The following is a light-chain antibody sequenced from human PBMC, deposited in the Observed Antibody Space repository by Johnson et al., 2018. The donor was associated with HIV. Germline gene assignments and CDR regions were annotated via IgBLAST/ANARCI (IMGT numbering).Light chain of an antibody. J-gene: IGLJ1*01. CDR3: GTWDSSLRAYV. CDR1: SSNIGNNY. Sequence: QSVLTQPPSVSAAPGQKVTISCSGSSSNIGNNYVSWYQQLPGTAPKLLIYDTYKRPSGIPDRISGSKSGTSATLGITGLPTGDEADYYCGTWDSSLRAYVFRTGTKVTVL. CDR2: DTY. V-gene: IGLV1-51*01.